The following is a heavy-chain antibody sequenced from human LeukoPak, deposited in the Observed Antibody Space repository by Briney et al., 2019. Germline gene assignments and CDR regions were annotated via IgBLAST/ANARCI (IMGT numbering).Heavy chain of an antibody. CDR1: GYTFTSYA. D-gene: IGHD6-13*01. J-gene: IGHJ5*02. V-gene: IGHV7-4-1*02. CDR3: ARQNTIAAPGTRFDP. Sequence: ASVKVSCKASGYTFTSYAMSWVRQAPGQGLEWMGWISTNTGNPTYAQGFTGRFVFSLDISVNTAYLQISSLKAEDSAVYYCARQNTIAAPGTRFDPWGQGTLVTVSS. CDR2: ISTNTGNP.